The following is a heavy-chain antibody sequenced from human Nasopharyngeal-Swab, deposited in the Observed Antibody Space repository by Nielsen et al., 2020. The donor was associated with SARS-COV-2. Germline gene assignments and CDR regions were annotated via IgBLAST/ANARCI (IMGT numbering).Heavy chain of an antibody. J-gene: IGHJ3*02. V-gene: IGHV3-30*04. CDR2: ISYDGSNK. CDR1: GFIFSGSA. CDR3: AKGRSGSYLDAFDI. D-gene: IGHD1-26*01. Sequence: GESLKISCAASGFIFSGSAMHWVRQAPGKGLEWVAVISYDGSNKYYADSVKGRFTISRDNSKNTLYLQMNSLRAEDTAVYYCAKGRSGSYLDAFDIWGQGTMVTVSS.